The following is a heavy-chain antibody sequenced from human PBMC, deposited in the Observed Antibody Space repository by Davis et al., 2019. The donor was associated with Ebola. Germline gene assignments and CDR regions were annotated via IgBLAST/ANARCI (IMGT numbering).Heavy chain of an antibody. CDR2: IIPVSGVP. CDR1: GYTFTGYY. Sequence: SVKVSCKASGYTFTGYYIHWVRQAPGQGLDWMGGIIPVSGVPKYAQDFQGRVTITAVESTSTAYMELSSLRSEDTAMYYCARDRYSDGSGYFFEQSHWGQGTLVTVSS. D-gene: IGHD3-22*01. CDR3: ARDRYSDGSGYFFEQSH. V-gene: IGHV1-69*13. J-gene: IGHJ4*02.